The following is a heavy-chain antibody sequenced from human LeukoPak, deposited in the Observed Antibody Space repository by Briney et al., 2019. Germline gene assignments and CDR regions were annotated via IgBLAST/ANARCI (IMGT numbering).Heavy chain of an antibody. J-gene: IGHJ4*02. D-gene: IGHD6-19*01. V-gene: IGHV3-21*01. CDR1: GSTSRSYS. CDR3: ARDVKGRLLRYSSGWYDY. CDR2: IPRSSTST. Sequence: GGSLRLSGAASGSTSRSYSMNWVRRPPGRGLEWSSSIPRSSTSTYYTDSVRGRFTISRDNAKNSLYLQMNSLRAEDTAVYYCARDVKGRLLRYSSGWYDYWGQGTLVTVSS.